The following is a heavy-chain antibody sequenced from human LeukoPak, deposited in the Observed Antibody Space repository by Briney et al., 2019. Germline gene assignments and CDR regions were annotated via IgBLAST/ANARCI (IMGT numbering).Heavy chain of an antibody. D-gene: IGHD3-22*01. V-gene: IGHV4-34*01. J-gene: IGHJ4*02. CDR3: ARVGSSGYYDGDFDY. Sequence: SETPSLTCAVYGGSFSGYYWSWIRQPPGKGLEWIGEINHSGSTNYNPSLKSRVTISVDTSKNQFSLKLSSVTAADTAVYYCARVGSSGYYDGDFDYWGQGTPVTVSS. CDR1: GGSFSGYY. CDR2: INHSGST.